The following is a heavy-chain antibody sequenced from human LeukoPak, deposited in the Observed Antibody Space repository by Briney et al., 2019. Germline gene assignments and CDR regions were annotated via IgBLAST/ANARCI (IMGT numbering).Heavy chain of an antibody. Sequence: PSETLSLTCTVSGGSISSYYWSWIRQPPGKGLEWIGYIYYSGSTNYNPSLKSRVTISVDTSKNQFSLKLSSVTAADTAVYYCARGARRFHDAFDIWGQGTMVTVSS. V-gene: IGHV4-59*01. CDR1: GGSISSYY. CDR2: IYYSGST. J-gene: IGHJ3*02. CDR3: ARGARRFHDAFDI. D-gene: IGHD3-10*01.